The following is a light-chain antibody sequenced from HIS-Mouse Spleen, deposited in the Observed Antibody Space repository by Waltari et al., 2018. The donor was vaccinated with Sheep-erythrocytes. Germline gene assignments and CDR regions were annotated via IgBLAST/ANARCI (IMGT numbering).Light chain of an antibody. CDR1: SSDVGSYNR. J-gene: IGLJ2*01. CDR3: CSYAGSSTVV. V-gene: IGLV2-23*01. Sequence: QSALTQPASVSGSPGPSITISCTGTSSDVGSYNRVPWYQQHPGKAPKLMIYEGSKRPSGVSNRFSGSKSGNTASLTISGLQAEDEADYYCCSYAGSSTVVFGGGTKLTVL. CDR2: EGS.